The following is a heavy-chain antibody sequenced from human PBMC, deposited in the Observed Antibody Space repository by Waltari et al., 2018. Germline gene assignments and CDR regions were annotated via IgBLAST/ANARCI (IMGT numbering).Heavy chain of an antibody. CDR1: GYTFTDYY. CDR2: VDPEDGET. J-gene: IGHJ5*02. D-gene: IGHD2-15*01. CDR3: ATDRRCSGGSCYYSWFDP. V-gene: IGHV1-69-2*01. Sequence: EVQLVQSGAEVKKPGATVKISCKVSGYTFTDYYMHWVQQAPGNGLEWMGRVDPEDGETIYAEKFQGRVTITADTSTDTAYMELSSLRSEDTAVYYCATDRRCSGGSCYYSWFDPWGQGTLVTVSS.